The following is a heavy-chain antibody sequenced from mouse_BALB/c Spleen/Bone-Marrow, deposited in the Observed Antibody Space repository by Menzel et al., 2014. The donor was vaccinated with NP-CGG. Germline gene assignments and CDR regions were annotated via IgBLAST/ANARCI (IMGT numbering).Heavy chain of an antibody. CDR1: GYSITSGYS. J-gene: IGHJ2*01. CDR2: ITSSGST. Sequence: VSGPDLVKPSQSLSLTCTVTGYSITSGYSCHWIRQFPGNTLEWMGSITSSGSTNYNPSLKSRISITRDTSKNQFFLQLNSVTTEDTATYYCARDPPFDYWGQGTTLTVSS. CDR3: ARDPPFDY. V-gene: IGHV3-1*02.